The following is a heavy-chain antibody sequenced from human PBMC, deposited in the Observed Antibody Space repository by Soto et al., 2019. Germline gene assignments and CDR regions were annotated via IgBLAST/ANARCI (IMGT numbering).Heavy chain of an antibody. Sequence: PGGSLRLSCAASGFTFSTYAMAWVRQAPGKGLEWVSGIYWNGGDTGYADSVKGRFTISIDKAQNFLYLQMNSLRPEDTAFYYCVKDVSPGGADVWGQGTTVTVSS. CDR2: IYWNGGDT. J-gene: IGHJ6*02. CDR3: VKDVSPGGADV. D-gene: IGHD3-10*01. V-gene: IGHV3-9*01. CDR1: GFTFSTYA.